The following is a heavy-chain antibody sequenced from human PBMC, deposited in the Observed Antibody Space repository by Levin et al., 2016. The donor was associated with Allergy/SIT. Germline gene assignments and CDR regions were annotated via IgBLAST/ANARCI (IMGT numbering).Heavy chain of an antibody. J-gene: IGHJ4*02. V-gene: IGHV3-7*05. Sequence: VRQMPGKGLEWVAHVKQDGSETNYVDSVKGRFTISRDNAKNSVYLQMNSLGAEDTAVYYCARNWVMDSWGQGTLVTVSS. CDR2: VKQDGSET. D-gene: IGHD7-27*01. CDR3: ARNWVMDS.